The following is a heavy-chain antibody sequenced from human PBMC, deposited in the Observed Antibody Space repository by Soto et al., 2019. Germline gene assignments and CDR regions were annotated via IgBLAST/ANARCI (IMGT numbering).Heavy chain of an antibody. CDR2: IIPIFGTA. CDR3: ARVRITMIVGRGYFDY. Sequence: QVQLVQSGAEVKKPGSSVKVSCKASGGTFSSYAISWVRQAPGQGLEWMGGIIPIFGTANYAQKFQGRVTITADESMSTAYMEMSSLRSEDTAVYYCARVRITMIVGRGYFDYWGQGTLVTVSS. D-gene: IGHD3-22*01. V-gene: IGHV1-69*01. J-gene: IGHJ4*02. CDR1: GGTFSSYA.